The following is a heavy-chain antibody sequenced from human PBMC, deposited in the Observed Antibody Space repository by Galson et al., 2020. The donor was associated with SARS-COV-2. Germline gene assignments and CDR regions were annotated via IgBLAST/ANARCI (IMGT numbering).Heavy chain of an antibody. CDR3: AKDQVAGNGVFDAFDI. D-gene: IGHD1-1*01. CDR2: IGGDAGLT. CDR1: GFTFKNYA. Sequence: GESLKISCAASGFTFKNYAMNWVRQAPGKGLEWISHIGGDAGLTEYADSVKGRFTVSRDNSKNTLDLQMHSLTAEDTAVYYCAKDQVAGNGVFDAFDIWGQGRMVTVSS. J-gene: IGHJ3*02. V-gene: IGHV3-23*01.